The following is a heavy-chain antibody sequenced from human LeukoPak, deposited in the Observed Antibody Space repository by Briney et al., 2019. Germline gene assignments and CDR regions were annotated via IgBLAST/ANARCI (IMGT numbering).Heavy chain of an antibody. CDR3: AKSSSRYYYYYGMDV. D-gene: IGHD6-13*01. J-gene: IGHJ6*04. V-gene: IGHV3-23*01. Sequence: GGSLRLSCAASGFTFSSYAMSWVRQAPGKGLEWVSAISGSGGSTYYADSVKGRFTISRDNSKSTLYLQMNSLRAEDTAVYYCAKSSSRYYYYYGMDVWGKGTTVTVSS. CDR2: ISGSGGST. CDR1: GFTFSSYA.